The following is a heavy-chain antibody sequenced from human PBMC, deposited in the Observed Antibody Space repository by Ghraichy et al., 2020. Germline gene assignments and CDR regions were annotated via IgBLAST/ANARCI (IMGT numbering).Heavy chain of an antibody. D-gene: IGHD5-18*01. V-gene: IGHV3-53*01. J-gene: IGHJ4*02. CDR1: GFPFSSNS. Sequence: GGSLRLSCAASGFPFSSNSMSWVRQAPGKGLEWVSVINSGGSKTYADSVKGRLTISRDNSKNTLYLQMNSLRAEDTAVYYCARGRYGYGCDYWGQGTLVTVSS. CDR3: ARGRYGYGCDY. CDR2: INSGGSK.